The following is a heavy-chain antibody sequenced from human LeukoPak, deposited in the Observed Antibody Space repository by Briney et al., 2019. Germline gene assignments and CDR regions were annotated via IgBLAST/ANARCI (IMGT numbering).Heavy chain of an antibody. Sequence: PGGSLRLSCAASGFTFSSYSMNWVRQAPGKGLEWVSSISSSSSYIYYADSVKGRFTISRDNAKNSLYLQMNSLRAEDTAVYYCARDPRRDYLRPQDAFDIWGQGTVVTVSS. J-gene: IGHJ3*02. CDR1: GFTFSSYS. V-gene: IGHV3-21*01. CDR2: ISSSSSYI. D-gene: IGHD4-11*01. CDR3: ARDPRRDYLRPQDAFDI.